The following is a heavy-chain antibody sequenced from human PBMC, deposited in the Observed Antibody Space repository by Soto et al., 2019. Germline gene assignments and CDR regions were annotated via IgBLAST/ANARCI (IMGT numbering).Heavy chain of an antibody. J-gene: IGHJ4*02. CDR3: ARGGYSSGWPINRDY. D-gene: IGHD6-19*01. V-gene: IGHV1-69*13. CDR1: GGTFSSYA. Sequence: EASVKVSCKASGGTFSSYAISWVRQAPGQRLEWMGGIIPIFGTANYAQKFQGRVTITADESTSTAYMELSSLRSEDTAVYYCARGGYSSGWPINRDYWGQGTLVTVSS. CDR2: IIPIFGTA.